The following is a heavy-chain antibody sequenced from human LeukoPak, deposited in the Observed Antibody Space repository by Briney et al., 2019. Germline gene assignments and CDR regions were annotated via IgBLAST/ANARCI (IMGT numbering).Heavy chain of an antibody. CDR1: GGSISSYY. CDR3: ARHRAIFGVVIPPFHY. J-gene: IGHJ4*02. Sequence: KPSETLSLTCTVSGGSISSYYWSWIRQPAGKGLEWIGRIYTSGSTNYNPSLKSRVTMSVDTSKNQFSLKLSSVTAADTAVYYCARHRAIFGVVIPPFHYWGQGTLVTVSS. D-gene: IGHD3-3*01. CDR2: IYTSGST. V-gene: IGHV4-4*07.